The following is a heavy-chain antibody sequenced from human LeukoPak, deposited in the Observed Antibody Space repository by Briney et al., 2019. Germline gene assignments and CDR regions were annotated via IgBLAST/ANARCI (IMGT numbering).Heavy chain of an antibody. CDR1: GFTFDDHA. Sequence: PGGSLRLSCAASGFTFDDHAMHWVRQAPGKGLEWVSGISWNSDRIGYADSVKGRFTISRDNAKNSLYLQRNSLRAEDKALYYCAKAQRWSYSELDVWGKGTTVTVSS. CDR3: AKAQRWSYSELDV. CDR2: ISWNSDRI. J-gene: IGHJ6*04. V-gene: IGHV3-9*01. D-gene: IGHD1-26*01.